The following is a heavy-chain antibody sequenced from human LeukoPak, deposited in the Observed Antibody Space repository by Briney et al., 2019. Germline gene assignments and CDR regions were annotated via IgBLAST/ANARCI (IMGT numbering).Heavy chain of an antibody. CDR1: EYTFTGYY. V-gene: IGHV1-2*02. J-gene: IGHJ4*02. CDR2: INPNSGDI. Sequence: ASVKVSCKPSEYTFTGYYMHWVRQAPVQGLEWMGWINPNSGDINYAQKFQGRVTMTRDTSISTANMELSRLRSDDTAVYYCSRDGGDTSGWYPHDWGQGTLVTVSS. D-gene: IGHD6-19*01. CDR3: SRDGGDTSGWYPHD.